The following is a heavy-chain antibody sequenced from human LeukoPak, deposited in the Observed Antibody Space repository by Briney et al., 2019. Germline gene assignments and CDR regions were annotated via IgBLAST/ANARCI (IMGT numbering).Heavy chain of an antibody. CDR3: ASPPGETTVTRGGDY. V-gene: IGHV3-7*01. CDR2: VKQDGSEK. D-gene: IGHD4-17*01. J-gene: IGHJ4*02. CDR1: GFTFSSYW. Sequence: GGSLRLSCAASGFTFSSYWMTWIRQPPGKGPEWVGNVKQDGSEKYYLESVKGRFSISRDNTKNSLYLQMNSLRPEDTAVYYCASPPGETTVTRGGDYWGQGTLVTVSS.